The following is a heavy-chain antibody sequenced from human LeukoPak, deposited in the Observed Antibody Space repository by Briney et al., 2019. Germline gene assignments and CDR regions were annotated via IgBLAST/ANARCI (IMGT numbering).Heavy chain of an antibody. CDR1: GFTFSSYA. Sequence: PGGSLRLSCAASGFTFSSYAMHWVRQAPGKGLEWVAVISYDGSNKYYADSVKGRFTISRVNSKNTLYLQMNSLRAEDTAVYYCARGPMIVVVISLDLDYWGQGTLVTVSS. J-gene: IGHJ4*02. D-gene: IGHD3-22*01. V-gene: IGHV3-30-3*01. CDR2: ISYDGSNK. CDR3: ARGPMIVVVISLDLDY.